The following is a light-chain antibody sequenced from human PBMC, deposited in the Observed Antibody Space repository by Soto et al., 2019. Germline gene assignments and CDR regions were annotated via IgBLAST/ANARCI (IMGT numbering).Light chain of an antibody. CDR2: EVS. V-gene: IGLV2-8*01. CDR1: SNDVGGYNY. J-gene: IGLJ2*01. CDR3: SSYLGSKTLL. Sequence: QSVLTQPPSASGSPGQSVTISCTGTSNDVGGYNYVSWYQQQPGKAPKLIIHEVSKRPSGVPDRFSGSKSGNTASLTVSGLQAEDEAEYYCSSYLGSKTLLFGGGTQLTVL.